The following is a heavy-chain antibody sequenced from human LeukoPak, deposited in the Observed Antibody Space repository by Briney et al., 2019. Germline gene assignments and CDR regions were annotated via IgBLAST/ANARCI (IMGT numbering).Heavy chain of an antibody. CDR2: IIPIFGTA. D-gene: IGHD3-10*01. CDR1: GYTFTSYY. J-gene: IGHJ5*02. Sequence: ASVKVSCKASGYTFTSYYMHWVRQAPGQGLEWMGGIIPIFGTANYAQKFQGRVTITTDESTSTAYMELSSLRSEDTAVYYCASSPYYYGSGSSNWFDPWGQGTLVTVSS. CDR3: ASSPYYYGSGSSNWFDP. V-gene: IGHV1-69*05.